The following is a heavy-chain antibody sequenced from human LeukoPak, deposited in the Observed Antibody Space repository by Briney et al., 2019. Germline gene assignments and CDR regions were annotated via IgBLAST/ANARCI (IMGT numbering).Heavy chain of an antibody. CDR3: ARGAGDQVLPYYYYYMDV. V-gene: IGHV3-7*01. Sequence: GGSLRLSCAASGFTFSSYWIIWVRKAPGKGLGGVANIKQDGSEKYYVDSVKGRFTISRDNAKNSLYLQMNRLRHEDTAVYYCARGAGDQVLPYYYYYMDVWGKGTTVTVCS. J-gene: IGHJ6*03. CDR2: IKQDGSEK. CDR1: GFTFSSYW. D-gene: IGHD2-2*01.